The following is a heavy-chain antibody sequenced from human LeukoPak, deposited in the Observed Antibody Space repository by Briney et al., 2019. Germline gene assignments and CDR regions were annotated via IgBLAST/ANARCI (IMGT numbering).Heavy chain of an antibody. J-gene: IGHJ4*02. Sequence: GGSLRLSCEGSGFTFSNYWMGWVRQAPGKGLQWVANIKTDGSEKYYVDSVKGRFTISRDNAKNSLYLQMNSLRAEDTAVYYCARGHDYRGQGTLVTVSS. CDR1: GFTFSNYW. CDR2: IKTDGSEK. V-gene: IGHV3-7*01. CDR3: ARGHDY.